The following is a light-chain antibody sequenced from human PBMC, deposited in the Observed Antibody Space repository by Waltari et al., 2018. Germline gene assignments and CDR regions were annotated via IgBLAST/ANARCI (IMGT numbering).Light chain of an antibody. V-gene: IGKV3-15*01. CDR3: QQYNNWPWT. CDR2: GAS. Sequence: ETVMTQSPATLSVSPGDRATLSCRASQSVSSNLAWYQQKAGQAPTLLIYGASPSATGIPARFSGIGSGTEFTLTLSSLQSEDFAVYYCQQYNNWPWTFGQGTKVEIK. CDR1: QSVSSN. J-gene: IGKJ1*01.